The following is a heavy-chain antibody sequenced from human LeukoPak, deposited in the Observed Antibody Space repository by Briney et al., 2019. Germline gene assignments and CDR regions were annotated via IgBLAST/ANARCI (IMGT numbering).Heavy chain of an antibody. V-gene: IGHV4-39*01. D-gene: IGHD3-22*01. Sequence: SETLSLTCTVSGGSISSSSYYWGWIRQPPGKRLEWIGSIYYSGSTYYNPSLKSRVTISVDTSKNQFSLKVSSVTAADTAVYYCATEGTMIVVVKENWFDPWGQGTLVTVSS. CDR3: ATEGTMIVVVKENWFDP. CDR2: IYYSGST. CDR1: GGSISSSSYY. J-gene: IGHJ5*02.